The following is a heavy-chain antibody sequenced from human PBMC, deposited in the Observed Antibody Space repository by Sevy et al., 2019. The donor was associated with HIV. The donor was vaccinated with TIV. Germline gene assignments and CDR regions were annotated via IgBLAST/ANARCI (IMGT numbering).Heavy chain of an antibody. J-gene: IGHJ6*02. CDR3: ARDSLPYDFWSGYYYYYYYGMDV. CDR1: GFTFSSYS. Sequence: GGSVRLSCAASGFTFSSYSMNWVRQAPGKGLEWVSYISSSSSTIYYADSVKGRFTISRDNAKNSLYLQMNSLRDEDTAVYYCARDSLPYDFWSGYYYYYYYGMDVWGQGTTVTVSS. CDR2: ISSSSSTI. V-gene: IGHV3-48*02. D-gene: IGHD3-3*01.